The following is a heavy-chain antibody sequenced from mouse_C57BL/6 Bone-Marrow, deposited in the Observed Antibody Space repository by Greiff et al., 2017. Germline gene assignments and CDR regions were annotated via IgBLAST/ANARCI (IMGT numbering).Heavy chain of an antibody. D-gene: IGHD2-2*01. J-gene: IGHJ1*03. Sequence: EVQLQQSGPELVKPGASVKISCKASGYTFTDYSMNWVKQSHGKSLEWIGDINPNNGGTSYNQKFKGKATLTVDKSSSTAYMELRSLTSEDSAVXYCGSDGYGDWYFDVWGTGTTVTVSS. CDR2: INPNNGGT. CDR1: GYTFTDYS. CDR3: GSDGYGDWYFDV. V-gene: IGHV1-26*01.